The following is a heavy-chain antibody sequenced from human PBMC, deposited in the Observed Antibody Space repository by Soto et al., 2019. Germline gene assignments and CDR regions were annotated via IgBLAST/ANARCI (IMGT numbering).Heavy chain of an antibody. V-gene: IGHV3-9*01. CDR3: ASANYDFWSRIPPMYYFDY. CDR1: GFTFDDYA. Sequence: PGGSLRLSCAASGFTFDDYAMHWVRQAPGKGLEWVSGISWNSGSIGYADSVKGRFTISRDNAKNSLYLQMNSLRAEDTAVYYCASANYDFWSRIPPMYYFDYWGQGTLVTVSS. D-gene: IGHD3-3*01. J-gene: IGHJ4*02. CDR2: ISWNSGSI.